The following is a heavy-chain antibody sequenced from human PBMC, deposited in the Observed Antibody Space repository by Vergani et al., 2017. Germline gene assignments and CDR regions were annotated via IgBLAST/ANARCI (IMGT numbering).Heavy chain of an antibody. J-gene: IGHJ4*02. CDR3: ARHTTYTDS. D-gene: IGHD1-1*01. Sequence: EVELVQSGPEMRKQGESLKISCKGSEYSFGNYWIGWVRQMPGKGLEWMGIIYPADSDTRYSPSFQGQVTISADKSISTAFLQWDSLKASDTALYYCARHTTYTDSWGQGTLVTVSS. CDR1: EYSFGNYW. CDR2: IYPADSDT. V-gene: IGHV5-51*01.